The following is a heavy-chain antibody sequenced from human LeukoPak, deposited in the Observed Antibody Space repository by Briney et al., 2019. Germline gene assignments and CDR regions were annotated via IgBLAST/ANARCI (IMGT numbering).Heavy chain of an antibody. CDR1: GGSISTVGYY. V-gene: IGHV4-30-2*01. D-gene: IGHD2-2*01. Sequence: PSQTLSLTCTVSGGSISTVGYYWSWIRQPPGKGLEWIGYDYQSGTTLYNPSVKSRVTVSIDKSQNQFSLRLSSVTVADTAVYYCAKAEHKRQIVVLPGDRTADYYFYYMDVWGKGTTVTVSS. CDR2: DYQSGTT. J-gene: IGHJ6*03. CDR3: AKAEHKRQIVVLPGDRTADYYFYYMDV.